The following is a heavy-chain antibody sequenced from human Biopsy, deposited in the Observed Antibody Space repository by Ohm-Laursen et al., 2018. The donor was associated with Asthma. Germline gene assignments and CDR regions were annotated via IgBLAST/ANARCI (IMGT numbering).Heavy chain of an antibody. J-gene: IGHJ4*02. CDR1: GFMFRSFD. CDR2: ISYDGNHK. CDR3: AKRRGYSGHDNDY. D-gene: IGHD5-12*01. V-gene: IGHV3-30*18. Sequence: RSLRLSCAASGFMFRSFDMHWVRQAPGKGLEWVAVISYDGNHKFYEDSVKGRFTIPRDNSKNTLYLQMNSLRTEDTAVYYCAKRRGYSGHDNDYWGQGTLVIVSS.